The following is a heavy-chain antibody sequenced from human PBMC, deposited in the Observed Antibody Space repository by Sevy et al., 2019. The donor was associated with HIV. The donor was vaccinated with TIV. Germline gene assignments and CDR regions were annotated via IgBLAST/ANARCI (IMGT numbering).Heavy chain of an antibody. CDR1: GFSFNSYW. J-gene: IGHJ4*02. CDR3: AREWHATFDF. CDR2: IKQDGGET. V-gene: IGHV3-7*01. Sequence: GGSLRLSCAVSGFSFNSYWMSWVRQAPGKGLEWVASIKQDGGETYYVDSMKGRFTISRDNPKNSLYLQMSSLRVEDTAVYYCAREWHATFDFWGQRTLVTVSS.